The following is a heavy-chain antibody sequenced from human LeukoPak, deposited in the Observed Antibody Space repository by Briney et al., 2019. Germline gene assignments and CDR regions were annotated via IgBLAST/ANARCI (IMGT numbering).Heavy chain of an antibody. CDR3: TRSVVVVIGGTYYYYYMDV. CDR2: IRSKANSYAT. J-gene: IGHJ6*03. V-gene: IGHV3-73*01. CDR1: GFTFRSYA. Sequence: PGGSLRLSCAASGFTFRSYAMNWVRQASGKGLEWVGRIRSKANSYATAYAASVKGRFTISRDDSKNTAYLQMNSLKTEDTAVYYCTRSVVVVIGGTYYYYYMDVWGKGTTVTISS. D-gene: IGHD3-22*01.